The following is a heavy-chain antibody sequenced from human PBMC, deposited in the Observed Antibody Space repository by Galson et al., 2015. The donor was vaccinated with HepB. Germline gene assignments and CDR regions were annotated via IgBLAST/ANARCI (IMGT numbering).Heavy chain of an antibody. CDR1: GYSFTGYY. D-gene: IGHD2-21*01. V-gene: IGHV1-2*06. CDR3: ARGSSGYWGSWYFDL. CDR2: INPKSGGT. J-gene: IGHJ2*01. Sequence: SVKVSCKASGYSFTGYYMHWVRQAPGQGLEWMGRINPKSGGTNYAQKSQGRVTMTRDTSISTAYMELSRLTSDDTAVYYCARGSSGYWGSWYFDLWGRGTLVTVSS.